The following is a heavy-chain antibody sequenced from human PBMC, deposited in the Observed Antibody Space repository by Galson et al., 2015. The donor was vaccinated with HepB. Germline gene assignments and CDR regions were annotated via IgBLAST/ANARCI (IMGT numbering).Heavy chain of an antibody. D-gene: IGHD6-19*01. V-gene: IGHV1-69*13. Sequence: SVKVSCKASGGTFSSYAISWVRQAPGQGLEWMGGIIPIFGTANYAQKFQGRVTITADESTGTAYMELSSLRSEDTAVYYCAREAVAGSSGSYDAFDIWGQGTMVTVSS. CDR3: AREAVAGSSGSYDAFDI. CDR1: GGTFSSYA. CDR2: IIPIFGTA. J-gene: IGHJ3*02.